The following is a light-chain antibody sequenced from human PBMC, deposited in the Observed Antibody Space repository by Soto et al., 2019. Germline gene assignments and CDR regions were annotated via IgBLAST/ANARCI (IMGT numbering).Light chain of an antibody. Sequence: EIVMTPSPATLSVSPVGRATLSCRASQSISGALAWYQQKPGQAPRLLIYGASTRATTFPARFSGSGSGTDFTLTISSLQSEDFAVYYCQQYNNWPWTFGQGTKVDIK. V-gene: IGKV3-15*01. CDR2: GAS. J-gene: IGKJ1*01. CDR1: QSISGA. CDR3: QQYNNWPWT.